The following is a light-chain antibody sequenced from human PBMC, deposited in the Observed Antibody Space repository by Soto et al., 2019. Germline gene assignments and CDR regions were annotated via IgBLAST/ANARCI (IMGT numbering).Light chain of an antibody. J-gene: IGKJ3*01. Sequence: EIVMTQSPATVSVSPGERATLSCRASQSVSSNLAWYQQKPGQAPRLLIYGASTRATGIPARFSGSGSGTEFTLTVSSLQSEDFAVYYCQQYNSWPLTFDAGTKVRIK. CDR3: QQYNSWPLT. V-gene: IGKV3-15*01. CDR2: GAS. CDR1: QSVSSN.